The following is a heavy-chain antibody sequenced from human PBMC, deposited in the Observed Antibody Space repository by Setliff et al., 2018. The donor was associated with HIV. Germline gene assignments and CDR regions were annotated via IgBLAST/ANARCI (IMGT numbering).Heavy chain of an antibody. CDR3: ARVGYYDSSFDY. Sequence: PSETLSLTCTVSGGSISSGSYYWSWIRQPAGKGLEWIGRIYTSGSTNYNPSLKSRVTVSIDTSKNQLSLKLSSVTAADTAVYYCARVGYYDSSFDYWGQGTQVTVSS. CDR1: GGSISSGSYY. J-gene: IGHJ4*02. V-gene: IGHV4-61*02. D-gene: IGHD3-22*01. CDR2: IYTSGST.